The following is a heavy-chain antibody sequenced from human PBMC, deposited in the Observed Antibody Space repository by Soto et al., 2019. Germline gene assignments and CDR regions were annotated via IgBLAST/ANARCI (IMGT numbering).Heavy chain of an antibody. J-gene: IGHJ6*02. CDR3: ARDLHYYDSSVPVDGGAPPDYYYYGMDV. CDR2: ISAYNGNT. D-gene: IGHD3-22*01. CDR1: GYTFTSYG. Sequence: ASVKVSCKASGYTFTSYGISWVRQAPGQGLEWMGWISAYNGNTNYAQKLQGRVTMTTDTSTSTAYMELRSLRSDDTAVYYCARDLHYYDSSVPVDGGAPPDYYYYGMDVWGQGTTVTAP. V-gene: IGHV1-18*04.